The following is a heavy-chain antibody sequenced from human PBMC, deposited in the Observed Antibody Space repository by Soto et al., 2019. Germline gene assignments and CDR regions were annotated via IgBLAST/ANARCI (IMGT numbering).Heavy chain of an antibody. D-gene: IGHD3-10*01. V-gene: IGHV3-15*01. CDR1: GFTFSNAW. Sequence: GGSLRLSCAASGFTFSNAWMSWVRQAPGKGLEWVGRIKSKSDSGTTDYAAPVKGRFTISRADSKNTLYLQMNSLKTEDTAVYYCTTDGPYGSGSQSNNWFDPWGQGTLVTVSS. J-gene: IGHJ5*02. CDR2: IKSKSDSGTT. CDR3: TTDGPYGSGSQSNNWFDP.